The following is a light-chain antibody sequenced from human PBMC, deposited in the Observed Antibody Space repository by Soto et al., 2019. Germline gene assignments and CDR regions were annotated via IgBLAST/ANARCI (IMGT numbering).Light chain of an antibody. CDR2: QAT. J-gene: IGLJ1*01. CDR3: NAYSSSTFYV. CDR1: SSDIAGVSY. V-gene: IGLV2-14*01. Sequence: QSVLAQHASVSGSPGKSITISCTGSSSDIAGVSYVSWYKQYPGKAPKLLIYQATTRASGVSHRSPGSNLGDTASLTISGLQPEDEAEYYCNAYSSSTFYVFGTGTLVTVL.